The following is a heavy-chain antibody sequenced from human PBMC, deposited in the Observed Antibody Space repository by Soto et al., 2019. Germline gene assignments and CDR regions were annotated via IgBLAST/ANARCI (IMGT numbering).Heavy chain of an antibody. D-gene: IGHD5-12*01. Sequence: PGGSLRLSCAASGFTFTSYAMTWVRQAPGKGLEWVSSISGSGDKTKDADSVKGRFTISRDNSKRTLNLQMNSLRVEDTAVYYCAKMVHGGYVSYLDSWGQGTLVTVSS. CDR2: ISGSGDKT. CDR3: AKMVHGGYVSYLDS. J-gene: IGHJ4*02. V-gene: IGHV3-23*01. CDR1: GFTFTSYA.